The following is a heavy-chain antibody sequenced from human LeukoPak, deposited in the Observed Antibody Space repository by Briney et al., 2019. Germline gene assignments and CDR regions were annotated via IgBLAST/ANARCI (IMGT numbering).Heavy chain of an antibody. J-gene: IGHJ4*02. CDR2: IWYDGSNK. CDR1: GFTSSSYG. D-gene: IGHD3-16*01. Sequence: GRSLRLSCAASGFTSSSYGMHWVRQAPGKGLEWVAVIWYDGSNKYYADSVKGRFTISRDNSKNTLYLQMNSLRAEDTAVYYCARDSQLGGWVDYWGQGTLVTVSS. CDR3: ARDSQLGGWVDY. V-gene: IGHV3-33*01.